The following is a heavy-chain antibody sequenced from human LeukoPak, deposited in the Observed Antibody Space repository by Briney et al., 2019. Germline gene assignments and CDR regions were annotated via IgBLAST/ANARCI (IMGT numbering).Heavy chain of an antibody. Sequence: GGSLRLSCAASGLTFSSYAMSWVRQAPGKGRGWVSAIIGCGRSTNYADSVKGRFTISRDHSKNTLFLQMNSLRAEDTAVYYCAKRRSGSPYCFDYWGQGTLVTVSS. CDR3: AKRRSGSPYCFDY. CDR2: IIGCGRST. CDR1: GLTFSSYA. V-gene: IGHV3-23*01. D-gene: IGHD3-10*01. J-gene: IGHJ4*02.